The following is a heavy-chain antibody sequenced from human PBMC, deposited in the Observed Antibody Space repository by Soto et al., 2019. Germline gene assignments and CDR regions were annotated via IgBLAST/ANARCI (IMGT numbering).Heavy chain of an antibody. J-gene: IGHJ2*01. D-gene: IGHD6-19*01. CDR3: ARSGYSSGWYHWYFDF. Sequence: QVQLVQSGAEVKKPGASVKVSCKASGYTFTNYGIHWVRQAPGQRLEWMGWINSGSGNTKYSRKLQGRVTINRDTSASTAYMELSSLRSEDTAVYYCARSGYSSGWYHWYFDFWGRGTLVTVSS. CDR1: GYTFTNYG. CDR2: INSGSGNT. V-gene: IGHV1-3*01.